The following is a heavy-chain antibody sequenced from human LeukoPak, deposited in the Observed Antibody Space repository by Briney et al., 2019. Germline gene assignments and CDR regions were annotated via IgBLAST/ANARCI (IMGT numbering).Heavy chain of an antibody. D-gene: IGHD3-10*01. J-gene: IGHJ4*02. CDR1: SCSISSHY. CDR2: IYYSGST. Sequence: PSETLSLTCTVSSCSISSHYWSWLRQPPGKGLEWIGYIYYSGSTNYNPSLKSRVTISVDTSKNQFSLKLSSVTAADTAVYYCARGEDGSYYYGPPAIHWGQGTLVTVSS. CDR3: ARGEDGSYYYGPPAIH. V-gene: IGHV4-59*11.